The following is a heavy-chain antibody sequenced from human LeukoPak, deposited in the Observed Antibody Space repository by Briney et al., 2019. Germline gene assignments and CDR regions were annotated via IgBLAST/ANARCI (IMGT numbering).Heavy chain of an antibody. D-gene: IGHD3-3*01. J-gene: IGHJ6*03. CDR1: GGTFINYA. CDR3: TRGTRPLGDYYTIWT. V-gene: IGHV1-69*05. Sequence: SVKVSCKASGGTFINYAVTWVRQAPGQGLEWMGRIIPMFDSPRYAQMFQGRLSITTDESTTTAYMELSSLRSEDTAVYYCTRGTRPLGDYYTIWTCGAKGPRSPSP. CDR2: IIPMFDSP.